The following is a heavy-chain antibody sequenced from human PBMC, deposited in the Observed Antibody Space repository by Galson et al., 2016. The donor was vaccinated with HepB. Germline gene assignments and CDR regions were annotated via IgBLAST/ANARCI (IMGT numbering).Heavy chain of an antibody. V-gene: IGHV3-43D*04. CDR2: ISWDGGST. J-gene: IGHJ4*01. CDR3: ARVSFDWLPWFDY. CDR1: GFTFDDYV. Sequence: SLRLSCAASGFTFDDYVLHWVRQAPGKGLEWVSLISWDGGSTFYADSVKGRFTISRDNAKNSLYLQMNSLRAEDTAVYFCARVSFDWLPWFDYWGRGILVTVSS. D-gene: IGHD3-9*01.